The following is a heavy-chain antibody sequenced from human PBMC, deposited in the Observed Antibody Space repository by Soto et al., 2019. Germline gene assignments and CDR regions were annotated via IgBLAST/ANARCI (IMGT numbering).Heavy chain of an antibody. J-gene: IGHJ4*02. D-gene: IGHD6-13*01. CDR1: GFTFGDYA. CDR2: IRSKAYGGTT. V-gene: IGHV3-49*03. Sequence: GGSLRLSCTASGFTFGDYAMSWFRQAPGKGLEWVGFIRSKAYGGTTEYAASVKGRFTISRDDSKSIAYLQMNSLKTEDTAVYYCTRDISSSTYYFDYWGQGTLVTVSS. CDR3: TRDISSSTYYFDY.